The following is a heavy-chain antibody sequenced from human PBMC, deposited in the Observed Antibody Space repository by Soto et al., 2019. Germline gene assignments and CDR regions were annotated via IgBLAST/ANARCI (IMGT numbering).Heavy chain of an antibody. J-gene: IGHJ6*02. CDR3: ATYYGSGSYPRYYGMDV. D-gene: IGHD3-10*01. Sequence: QVQLVESGGGVVQPGRSLRLSCAASGFTFSSYGMHWVRQAPGKGLEWVAVISYDGSNKYYADSVKGRFTISRDNSKNTLYLQMNSLRAEDTAVYYCATYYGSGSYPRYYGMDVWGQGTTVTVSS. V-gene: IGHV3-30*03. CDR2: ISYDGSNK. CDR1: GFTFSSYG.